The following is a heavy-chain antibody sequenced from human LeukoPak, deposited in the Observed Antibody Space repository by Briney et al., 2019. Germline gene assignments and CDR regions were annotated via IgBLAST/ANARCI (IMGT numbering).Heavy chain of an antibody. V-gene: IGHV3-33*06. D-gene: IGHD3-22*01. Sequence: PAGSLLLSCAASGFTFSNYGMHWVRQAPGKGLEWVAVIWYDGSNKYYADSVKGRFTISRDNSRNTLYLQMNSLRVEDAAMYYCAKYDNSGRAGGYWGQGT. J-gene: IGHJ4*02. CDR1: GFTFSNYG. CDR3: AKYDNSGRAGGY. CDR2: IWYDGSNK.